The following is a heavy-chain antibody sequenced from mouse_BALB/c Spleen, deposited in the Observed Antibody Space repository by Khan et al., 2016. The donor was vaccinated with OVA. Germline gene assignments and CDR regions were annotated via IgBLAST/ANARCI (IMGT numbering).Heavy chain of an antibody. Sequence: VQLQQSGAELAKPGASVKMSCKASGYTFTSYWMHWVKQRPGQGLEWIGYINPSSGYTEYNQNFKDKATLTADKSSSTAYMQLSSLTSEDSAVYYCARYSIDYWGQGTTLTVSS. CDR2: INPSSGYT. CDR3: ARYSIDY. CDR1: GYTFTSYW. V-gene: IGHV1-7*01. J-gene: IGHJ2*01. D-gene: IGHD2-12*01.